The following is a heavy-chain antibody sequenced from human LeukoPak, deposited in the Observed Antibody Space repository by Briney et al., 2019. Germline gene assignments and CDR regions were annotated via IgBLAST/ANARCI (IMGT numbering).Heavy chain of an antibody. D-gene: IGHD6-13*01. J-gene: IGHJ4*02. CDR2: ISGSGGST. CDR1: GFTFSNYA. Sequence: GGSLRLSCAAYGFTFSNYAMSWVRQAPGKGLEWVSAISGSGGSTYYADSVKGRFTFSRDNTKYTLYLQMNSLRAEDTAVYYCAKGASSSWYDYWGQGTLVTVSS. V-gene: IGHV3-23*01. CDR3: AKGASSSWYDY.